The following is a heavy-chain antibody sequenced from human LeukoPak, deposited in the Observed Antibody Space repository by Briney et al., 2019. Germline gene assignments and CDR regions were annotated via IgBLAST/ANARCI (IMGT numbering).Heavy chain of an antibody. CDR1: GFTFSSYS. Sequence: PGGSLRLSCAASGFTFSSYSMNWVRQAPGKGLEWVSYISSSSSTIYYADSVKGRFTISRDNAKNSLYLQMNSLRAEDTAVYYCAKAPYCSGGSCYYYYYMDVWGKGTTVTVSS. V-gene: IGHV3-48*01. CDR2: ISSSSSTI. CDR3: AKAPYCSGGSCYYYYYMDV. D-gene: IGHD2-15*01. J-gene: IGHJ6*03.